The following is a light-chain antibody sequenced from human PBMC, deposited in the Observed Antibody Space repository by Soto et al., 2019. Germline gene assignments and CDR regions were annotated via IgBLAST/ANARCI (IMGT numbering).Light chain of an antibody. J-gene: IGLJ2*01. CDR3: NSYTCSSTRMA. V-gene: IGLV2-14*01. CDR1: RSDVGGFNY. Sequence: QSALTQPASVSGSPGQSITISCTGTRSDVGGFNYVSWYQQHPGKAPKLMIYEVSNRPSGVSYRFSGSKSGSTASLTISGLQAEDVADYYCNSYTCSSTRMAFGGGTKLTVL. CDR2: EVS.